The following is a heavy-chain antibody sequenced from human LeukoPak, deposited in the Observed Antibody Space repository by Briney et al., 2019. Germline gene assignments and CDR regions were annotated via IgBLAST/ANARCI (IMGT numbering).Heavy chain of an antibody. D-gene: IGHD2-15*01. CDR2: INHSGST. CDR3: ARAVVAAALFDY. CDR1: GGSFSGYY. V-gene: IGHV4-34*01. Sequence: SETLSLTCAVYGGSFSGYYWSWIRQPPGKGLEWIGEINHSGSTNYNPSLKSRVTISVDRSKNQFSLKLSSVTAADTAVYYCARAVVAAALFDYWGQGTLVTVSS. J-gene: IGHJ4*02.